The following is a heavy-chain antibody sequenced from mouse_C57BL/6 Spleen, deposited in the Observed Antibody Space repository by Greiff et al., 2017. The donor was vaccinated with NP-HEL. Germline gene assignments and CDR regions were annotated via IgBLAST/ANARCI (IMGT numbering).Heavy chain of an antibody. CDR3: ARRGLPTTFDY. D-gene: IGHD2-10*01. Sequence: EVQLQQSGPVLVKPGASVKMSCKASGYTFTDYYMNWVKQSHGKSLEWIGVINPYNGGTSYNQKFKGKATLTVDKSSSTAYMELNSLTSEDSAVYYCARRGLPTTFDYWGQGTTLTVSS. CDR2: INPYNGGT. CDR1: GYTFTDYY. V-gene: IGHV1-19*01. J-gene: IGHJ2*01.